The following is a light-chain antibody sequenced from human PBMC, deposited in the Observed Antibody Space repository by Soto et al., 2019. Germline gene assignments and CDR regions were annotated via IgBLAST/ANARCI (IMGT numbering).Light chain of an antibody. CDR3: QQYNNWPPLT. J-gene: IGKJ2*01. CDR2: GAS. CDR1: QSVADN. V-gene: IGKV3-15*01. Sequence: EVVMTQSPATLSVSPGERVTLSCRSSQSVADNLAWFQQKPGQGPRLLIYGASTRATGIPARFSGSGSETDFTLTVSSLRSEDFAVYYCQQYNNWPPLTFGQGTKLEIK.